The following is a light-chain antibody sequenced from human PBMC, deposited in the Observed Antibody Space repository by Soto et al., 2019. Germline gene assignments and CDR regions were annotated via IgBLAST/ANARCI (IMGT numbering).Light chain of an antibody. CDR1: SSDVGRYNY. CDR2: EVT. J-gene: IGLJ2*01. Sequence: QSALTQPPSASGSPGQSVTISCTGTSSDVGRYNYVSWYQQHPGKAPKLMIYEVTKRPSGVPDRFSGSKSGNTASLTVSGLQAEDEADYYCSSYAGTNNFVVFGGGTKLTVL. V-gene: IGLV2-8*01. CDR3: SSYAGTNNFVV.